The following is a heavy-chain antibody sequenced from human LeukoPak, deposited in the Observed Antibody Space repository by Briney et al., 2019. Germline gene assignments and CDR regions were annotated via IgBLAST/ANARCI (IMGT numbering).Heavy chain of an antibody. V-gene: IGHV4-38-2*02. CDR3: ARGTKAAAGDAFDI. CDR1: GYSISSGYY. Sequence: SETLSLTCTVSGYSISSGYYWGWIRQPPGKGLEWIGSIYHSGSTYYNPSLKSRVTISVDTSKNQFSLKLSSVTAADTAVYYCARGTKAAAGDAFDIWGQGTMVTVSS. D-gene: IGHD6-13*01. J-gene: IGHJ3*02. CDR2: IYHSGST.